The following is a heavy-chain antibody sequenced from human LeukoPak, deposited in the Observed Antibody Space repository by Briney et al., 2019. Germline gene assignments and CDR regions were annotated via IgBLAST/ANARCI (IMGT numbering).Heavy chain of an antibody. CDR3: ARAVAGPYYFDY. V-gene: IGHV4-39*07. CDR1: GGSISSRNYY. Sequence: PSETLSLTCTVSGGSISSRNYYWGWIRQPPGKGLEWIGSIYYSGRTYYNPSLKSRVSISVDTSKNQFSLKLSSVTAADTAVYYCARAVAGPYYFDYWGQGTLVTVSS. CDR2: IYYSGRT. J-gene: IGHJ4*02. D-gene: IGHD6-19*01.